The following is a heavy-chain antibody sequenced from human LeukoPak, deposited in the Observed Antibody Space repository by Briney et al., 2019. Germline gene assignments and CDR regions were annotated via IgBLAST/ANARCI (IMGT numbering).Heavy chain of an antibody. D-gene: IGHD6-6*01. Sequence: LETLSLTCTVSGGSISSYYWSWIRQPPGKGLEWIGYIYYSGSTNYNPSLKSRVTISVDTSKNQFSLKLSSVTAADTAVYYCARVPYSSSSPAFDYWGQGTLVTVSS. CDR2: IYYSGST. CDR1: GGSISSYY. V-gene: IGHV4-59*01. J-gene: IGHJ4*02. CDR3: ARVPYSSSSPAFDY.